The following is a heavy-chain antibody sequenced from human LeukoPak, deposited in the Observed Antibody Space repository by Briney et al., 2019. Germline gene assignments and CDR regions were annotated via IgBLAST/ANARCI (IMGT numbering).Heavy chain of an antibody. J-gene: IGHJ6*03. Sequence: ASVKVSCKASGYTFTSYGISWVRQAPGQGLEWMGWISAYNGNTNYAQKLQGRVTMTTDTSTSTAYMELRSLRSDDTAVYYCARIRRDYGSGSYGGPTRQYYYYYMDVWGKGTTVTVSS. D-gene: IGHD3-10*01. CDR3: ARIRRDYGSGSYGGPTRQYYYYYMDV. V-gene: IGHV1-18*01. CDR2: ISAYNGNT. CDR1: GYTFTSYG.